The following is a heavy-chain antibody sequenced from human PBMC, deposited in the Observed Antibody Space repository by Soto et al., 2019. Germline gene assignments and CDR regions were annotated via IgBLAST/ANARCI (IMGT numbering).Heavy chain of an antibody. CDR1: GGSICSYY. CDR2: IYYSGST. CDR3: ARAVATPYYYYYMDV. Sequence: SETLSLTCTVSGGSICSYYGSWIRQPPGKGLEWIGYIYYSGSTNYNPSLKSRVTISVDTSKNQFSLKLSSVTAADTAVYYCARAVATPYYYYYMDVRGKGTTVTVS. J-gene: IGHJ6*03. V-gene: IGHV4-59*01. D-gene: IGHD6-19*01.